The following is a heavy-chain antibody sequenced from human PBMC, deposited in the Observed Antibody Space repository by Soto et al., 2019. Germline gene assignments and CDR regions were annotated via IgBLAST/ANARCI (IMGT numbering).Heavy chain of an antibody. V-gene: IGHV4-34*01. CDR1: GGSFSGYY. J-gene: IGHJ4*02. D-gene: IGHD3-22*01. CDR3: ARSPSRSYYYDSSGYYRGILFDY. Sequence: SETLSLTCAVYGGSFSGYYWSWIRQPPGKGLKWIGEINHIGSTNYNPSLKSRVTISVDTSKNHFSLKLSSVTAADTSVYYCARSPSRSYYYDSSGYYRGILFDYWGQGTLVTVSS. CDR2: INHIGST.